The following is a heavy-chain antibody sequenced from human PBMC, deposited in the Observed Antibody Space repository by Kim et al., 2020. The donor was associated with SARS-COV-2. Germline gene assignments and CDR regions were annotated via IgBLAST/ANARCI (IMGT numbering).Heavy chain of an antibody. J-gene: IGHJ3*02. CDR1: GCSISSYY. D-gene: IGHD1-26*01. V-gene: IGHV4-59*01. CDR3: ARDLRRYSGSPGAFDI. Sequence: SETLSLTCTVSGCSISSYYWSWIRQPPGKGLEWIGYIYYSGSTNHSPSLKSRVTISVDTSNNQFSLKLSSVTAADTAVYYCARDLRRYSGSPGAFDIWGQGKMVTVSS. CDR2: IYYSGST.